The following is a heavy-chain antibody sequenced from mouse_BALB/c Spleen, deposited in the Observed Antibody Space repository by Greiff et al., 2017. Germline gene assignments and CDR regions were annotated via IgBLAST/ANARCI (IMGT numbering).Heavy chain of an antibody. V-gene: IGHV7-3*02. CDR3: ARDYYGNLYAMDY. D-gene: IGHD2-1*01. Sequence: EVKLVESGGGLVQPGGSLRLSCATSGFTFTDYYMSWVRQPPGKALEWLGFIRNKANGYTTEYSASVKGRFTISRDNSQSILYLQMNTLRAEESATYYCARDYYGNLYAMDYWGQGTSVTVSS. J-gene: IGHJ4*01. CDR2: IRNKANGYTT. CDR1: GFTFTDYY.